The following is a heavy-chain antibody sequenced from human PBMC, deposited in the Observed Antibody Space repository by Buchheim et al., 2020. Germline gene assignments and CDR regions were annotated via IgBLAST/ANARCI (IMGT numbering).Heavy chain of an antibody. CDR1: GFTFSSYA. J-gene: IGHJ6*02. V-gene: IGHV3-23*01. Sequence: EVQLLESGGGLVQPEGSLRLSCAASGFTFSSYAMSWVRQAPGKGLEWVSAISGSGGSTYYADSVKGRFTISRDNSKNKLYLQMNSLRAEDTAVYYCAKDGYYGSGSLYYYYGMDVWGQGTT. D-gene: IGHD3-10*01. CDR3: AKDGYYGSGSLYYYYGMDV. CDR2: ISGSGGST.